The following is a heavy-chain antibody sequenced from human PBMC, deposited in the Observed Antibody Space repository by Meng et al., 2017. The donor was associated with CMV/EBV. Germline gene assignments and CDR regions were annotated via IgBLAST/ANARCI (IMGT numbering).Heavy chain of an antibody. Sequence: GESLKISCAASGFTFSNAWMSWVRQAPGKGLEWVSYISSSGSTIYYADSVKGRFTISRDNAKNSLYLQMNSLRAEDTAVYYCARGVAAAFWFDPWGQGTLVTVSS. CDR1: GFTFSNAW. CDR3: ARGVAAAFWFDP. CDR2: ISSSGSTI. J-gene: IGHJ5*02. D-gene: IGHD6-13*01. V-gene: IGHV3-11*04.